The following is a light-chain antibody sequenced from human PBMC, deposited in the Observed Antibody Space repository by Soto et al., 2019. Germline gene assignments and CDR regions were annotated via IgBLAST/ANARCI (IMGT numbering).Light chain of an antibody. J-gene: IGLJ1*01. CDR1: SSDVGDYNY. Sequence: QSVLTQPASVSGSPGQSSTISCTGTSSDVGDYNYVSWYQQHPGKAPKLMIYEVSNRPSGVSNRFSGSKSGNTASLTISGLQAEDEADYYCSSYTSSSTLYVFGTGTKVTVL. CDR2: EVS. CDR3: SSYTSSSTLYV. V-gene: IGLV2-14*01.